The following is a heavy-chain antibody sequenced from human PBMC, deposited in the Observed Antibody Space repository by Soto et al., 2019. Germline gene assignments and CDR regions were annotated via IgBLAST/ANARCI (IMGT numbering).Heavy chain of an antibody. V-gene: IGHV1-46*01. D-gene: IGHD1-26*01. J-gene: IGHJ4*02. CDR2: MTPGNGAT. CDR3: VREASGTSMKWGFDL. CDR1: GFTLTNHH. Sequence: QVQLVQSGAEVKMPGASVKVSCKAYGFTLTNHHVHWVRLAPGQGLEWMGIMTPGNGATSYAQKFQDSVAFTRDTSTSTVCLELSSLRSEDTAVYYCVREASGTSMKWGFDLWGQGTLVTVSS.